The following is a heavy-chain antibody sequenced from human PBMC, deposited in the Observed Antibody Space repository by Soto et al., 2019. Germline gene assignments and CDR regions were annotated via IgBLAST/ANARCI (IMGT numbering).Heavy chain of an antibody. D-gene: IGHD5-18*01. CDR2: IYYSGST. V-gene: IGHV4-31*03. Sequence: SETLSLTCTVSGGSISSGGYYWSWIRQHPGKGLEWIGYIYYSGSTYYNPSLKSRVTISVDTSKNQFSLKLSSVTAADTAVYYCARDPSWLTPPTNYYYYGMDVWGQGTTVTVSS. J-gene: IGHJ6*02. CDR3: ARDPSWLTPPTNYYYYGMDV. CDR1: GGSISSGGYY.